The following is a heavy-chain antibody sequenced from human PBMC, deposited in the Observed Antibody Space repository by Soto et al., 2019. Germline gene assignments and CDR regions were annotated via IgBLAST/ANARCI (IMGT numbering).Heavy chain of an antibody. CDR3: ARIGYCTNGVCYWGAFDY. V-gene: IGHV1-46*03. CDR1: GYTFTSYY. D-gene: IGHD2-8*01. J-gene: IGHJ4*02. CDR2: INPSGGST. Sequence: ASVKVSCKASGYTFTSYYRHWVRQAPGQGLEWMGIINPSGGSTSYAQKFQGRVTMTRDTSTSTVYMELSSLRSEDTAVYYCARIGYCTNGVCYWGAFDYWGQGTLVTVSS.